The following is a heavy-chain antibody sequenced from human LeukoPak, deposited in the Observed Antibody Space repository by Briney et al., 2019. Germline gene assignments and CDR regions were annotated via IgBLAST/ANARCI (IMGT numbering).Heavy chain of an antibody. Sequence: GGSLRLSCEASGFTFESYRIHWVRQVPGKGLVWVSRINTHGTTISYADSVEGRFTISRDNARNTLYLQMSGLRVEDTALYYCTRGFREGFDIWGHGTMVTVSS. J-gene: IGHJ3*02. CDR3: TRGFREGFDI. V-gene: IGHV3-74*01. D-gene: IGHD3-10*01. CDR2: INTHGTTI. CDR1: GFTFESYR.